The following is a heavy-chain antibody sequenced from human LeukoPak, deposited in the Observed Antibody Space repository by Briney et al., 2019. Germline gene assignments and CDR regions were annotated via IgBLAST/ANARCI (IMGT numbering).Heavy chain of an antibody. CDR1: GYTFTGYY. CDR3: AREQEKGGYCTNGVCYTSNWFDP. CDR2: INPNSGGT. Sequence: ASVKVSCKASGYTFTGYYMHWVRQAPGQGLEWMGWINPNSGGTNYAQKFQGRVTMTRDTSISTAYMELSRLRSDDTAVYYCAREQEKGGYCTNGVCYTSNWFDPWGQGTLVTVSS. V-gene: IGHV1-2*02. D-gene: IGHD2-8*01. J-gene: IGHJ5*02.